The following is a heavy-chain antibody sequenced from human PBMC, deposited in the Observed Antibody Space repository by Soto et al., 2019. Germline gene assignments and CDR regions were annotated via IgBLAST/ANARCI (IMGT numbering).Heavy chain of an antibody. CDR2: ISYSGSDT. CDR3: AKAVEMSTIKHGMDV. CDR1: GLSFSSYS. Sequence: GGSLRLSCAASGLSFSSYSMTWVRQAPGKGLECVSLISYSGSDTYYADSVKGRFTISRDNSKNSLYLQMNSLRAEDTAVYYCAKAVEMSTIKHGMDVWGQGTTVTVSS. V-gene: IGHV3-23*01. D-gene: IGHD1-1*01. J-gene: IGHJ6*02.